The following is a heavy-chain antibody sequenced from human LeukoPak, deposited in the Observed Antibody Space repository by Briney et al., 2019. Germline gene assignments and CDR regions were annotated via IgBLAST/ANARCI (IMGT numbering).Heavy chain of an antibody. D-gene: IGHD3-22*01. CDR3: ARDGLKYYDSSGLGAGFDY. J-gene: IGHJ4*02. Sequence: SETLSLTCTVSGGSISSYYWSWLRQPPGKGLEWIGYIYYSGSTNYNPSLKSRVTISVDTPKNQFSLKLSSVTAADTAVYYCARDGLKYYDSSGLGAGFDYWGQGTLVTVSS. CDR1: GGSISSYY. CDR2: IYYSGST. V-gene: IGHV4-59*01.